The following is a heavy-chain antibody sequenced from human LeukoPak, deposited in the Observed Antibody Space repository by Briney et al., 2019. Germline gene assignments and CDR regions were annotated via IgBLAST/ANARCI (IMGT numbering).Heavy chain of an antibody. D-gene: IGHD1-26*01. Sequence: PSETLSLTCTVSGGSINTYYWSWIRQPPGKGLEWIGYVFYNGSTKYNPSLKSRVTISVDTSKNQFSLKLSSVTAADTAVYYCARHGESGSYHHYWGQGTLVPVSS. V-gene: IGHV4-59*08. CDR2: VFYNGST. CDR3: ARHGESGSYHHY. CDR1: GGSINTYY. J-gene: IGHJ4*02.